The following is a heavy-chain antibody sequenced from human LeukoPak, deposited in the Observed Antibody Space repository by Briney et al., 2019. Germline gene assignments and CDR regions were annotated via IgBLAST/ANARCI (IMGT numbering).Heavy chain of an antibody. D-gene: IGHD6-19*01. V-gene: IGHV4-59*01. J-gene: IGHJ3*02. CDR1: GGSISSYY. CDR2: IYYSGST. Sequence: SETLSLTCTVSGGSISSYYWSWIRQPPGKGLEWLGYIYYSGSTNYNPSLKSRVTISVDTSKNQFSLKLSSVTAADTAVYYCASVIAVAGTHAFDIWGQGTMVTVSS. CDR3: ASVIAVAGTHAFDI.